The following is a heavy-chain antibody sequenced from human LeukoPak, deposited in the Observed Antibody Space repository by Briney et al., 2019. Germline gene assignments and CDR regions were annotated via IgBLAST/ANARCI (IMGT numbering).Heavy chain of an antibody. CDR1: GGSISTSSYY. J-gene: IGHJ4*02. V-gene: IGHV4-39*07. CDR2: INHSGST. Sequence: PSETLSLTCTVSGGSISTSSYYWSWIRQPPGKGLEWIGEINHSGSTNYNPSLKSRVTISVDTSKNQFSLKLSSVTAADTAVYYCAGYPQGEMATIFDYWGQGTLVTVSS. D-gene: IGHD5-24*01. CDR3: AGYPQGEMATIFDY.